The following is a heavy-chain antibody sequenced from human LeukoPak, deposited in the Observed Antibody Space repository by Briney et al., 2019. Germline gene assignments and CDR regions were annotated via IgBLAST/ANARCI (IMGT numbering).Heavy chain of an antibody. V-gene: IGHV4-59*08. Sequence: SETLSLTCTVSGGSISSNYWSWIRQPPGKGLEWIGYIYYSGSTNYNPSLKSRVTISVDTSKNQFSLKLRSVTAADTAVYYCASVSGGNSDYFDHWGQGTLVTVSS. J-gene: IGHJ4*02. D-gene: IGHD4-23*01. CDR1: GGSISSNY. CDR3: ASVSGGNSDYFDH. CDR2: IYYSGST.